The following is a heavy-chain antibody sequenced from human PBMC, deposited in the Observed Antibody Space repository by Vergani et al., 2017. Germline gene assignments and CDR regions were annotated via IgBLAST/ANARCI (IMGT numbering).Heavy chain of an antibody. Sequence: QVQLVESGGGLVKPGGSLRLSCAASGFTFSDYYMSWIRQAPGKGLEWVSYISSSGSTIYYADSVKGRFTISRDNAKNSLYLQMNSLRAEDTAVYYCARDGLRYFDWLLLIREGYMDVWGKGTTVTVSS. D-gene: IGHD3-9*01. J-gene: IGHJ6*03. CDR2: ISSSGSTI. V-gene: IGHV3-11*01. CDR3: ARDGLRYFDWLLLIREGYMDV. CDR1: GFTFSDYY.